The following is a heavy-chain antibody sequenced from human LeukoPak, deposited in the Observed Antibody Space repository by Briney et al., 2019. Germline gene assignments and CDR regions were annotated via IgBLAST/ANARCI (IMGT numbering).Heavy chain of an antibody. Sequence: SETLSLTCAVYGGSFSGYYWSWIRQPPGKGLEWIGEINHSGSTNYNPSLKSRVTISADTSKNQFSLKLSSVTAADTAVYYCARASITMVRGVIITSHFDYWGQGTLVTVSS. CDR2: INHSGST. CDR1: GGSFSGYY. CDR3: ARASITMVRGVIITSHFDY. J-gene: IGHJ4*02. V-gene: IGHV4-34*01. D-gene: IGHD3-10*01.